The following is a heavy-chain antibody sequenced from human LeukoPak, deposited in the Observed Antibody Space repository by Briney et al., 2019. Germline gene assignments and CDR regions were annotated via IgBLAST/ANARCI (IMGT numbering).Heavy chain of an antibody. CDR3: VKTLSNPYYDFWSGPFDY. V-gene: IGHV3-23*01. CDR2: ISGSGGST. CDR1: GFTFSSYA. D-gene: IGHD3-3*01. J-gene: IGHJ4*02. Sequence: GGSLRLSCAASGFTFSSYAMSWVRQAPGKGLEWVSAISGSGGSTYYADSVKGRFTISRDNSKNTLYLQMNSLRAEDTAVYYCVKTLSNPYYDFWSGPFDYWGQGTLVTVSS.